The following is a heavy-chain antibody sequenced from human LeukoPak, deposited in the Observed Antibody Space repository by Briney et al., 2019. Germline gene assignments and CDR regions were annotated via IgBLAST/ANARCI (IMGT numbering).Heavy chain of an antibody. V-gene: IGHV3-9*01. Sequence: GGSLRLSCAASGFTFDDYAMHWVRQAPGKGLEWVSGISWNSGSIGYADSVKGRFTISRDNAKNSLYLQMNSLRAEDTALYYCAKDGIAVAGNDYYYYYMDVWGKGTTVTVSS. J-gene: IGHJ6*03. CDR1: GFTFDDYA. CDR2: ISWNSGSI. D-gene: IGHD6-19*01. CDR3: AKDGIAVAGNDYYYYYMDV.